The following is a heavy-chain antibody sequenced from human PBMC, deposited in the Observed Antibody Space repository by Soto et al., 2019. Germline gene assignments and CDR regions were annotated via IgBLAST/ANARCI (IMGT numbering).Heavy chain of an antibody. CDR1: GGSFSGYY. CDR3: ARAVHRYYYGSGSYYNYYYYYGMDV. CDR2: INHSGST. V-gene: IGHV4-34*01. J-gene: IGHJ6*02. D-gene: IGHD3-10*01. Sequence: SETLSLTCAVYGGSFSGYYWSWIRQPPGKWLEWIGEINHSGSTNYNPSLKSRVTISVDTSKNQFSLKLSSVTAADTAVYYCARAVHRYYYGSGSYYNYYYYYGMDVWGQVXTVTVYS.